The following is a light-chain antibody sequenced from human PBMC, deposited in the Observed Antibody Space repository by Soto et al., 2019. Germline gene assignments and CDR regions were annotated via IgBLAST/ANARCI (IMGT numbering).Light chain of an antibody. CDR2: DAS. V-gene: IGKV3-15*01. J-gene: IGKJ2*01. CDR1: QSVSSN. Sequence: EIVMTQSPATLSVSPGERATLSCRASQSVSSNLACYQQKPGQAPMLLSSDASTRSTGIPARFSGSWSGTEFTITISSLQSEYLAAYYCQPDNNWPPYTSGQWNKREIQ. CDR3: QPDNNWPPYT.